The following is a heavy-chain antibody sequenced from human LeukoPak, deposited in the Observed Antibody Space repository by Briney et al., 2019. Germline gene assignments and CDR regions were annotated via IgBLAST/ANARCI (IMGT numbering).Heavy chain of an antibody. D-gene: IGHD2-21*01. Sequence: SETLSLTCPVSGGSISSSSYYWGWIRQPPGKGLEWIGSIYYSGSTYYNPSLKSRVTISVDTSKNQFSLKLSSVTAADTAVYYCARSIGGDSLGIWGRGTMVTVSS. J-gene: IGHJ3*02. CDR1: GGSISSSSYY. V-gene: IGHV4-39*07. CDR3: ARSIGGDSLGI. CDR2: IYYSGST.